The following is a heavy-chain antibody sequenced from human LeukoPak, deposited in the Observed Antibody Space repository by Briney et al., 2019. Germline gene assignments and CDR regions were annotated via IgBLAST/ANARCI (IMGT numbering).Heavy chain of an antibody. CDR1: GGSISSGSYY. J-gene: IGHJ4*02. V-gene: IGHV4-61*02. D-gene: IGHD5-18*01. Sequence: SETLSLTCTVSGGSISSGSYYWSWIRQPAGKGLEWIGRIYTSGSTNYNPSLKSRVTISVDTSKNQSSLKLSSVTAADTAVYYCARGRGYSYGYNYFDYWGQGTLVTVSS. CDR2: IYTSGST. CDR3: ARGRGYSYGYNYFDY.